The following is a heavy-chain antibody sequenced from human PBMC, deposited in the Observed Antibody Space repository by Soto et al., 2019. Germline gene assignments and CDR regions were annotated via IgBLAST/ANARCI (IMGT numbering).Heavy chain of an antibody. V-gene: IGHV5-51*03. CDR2: IFGGDSDT. J-gene: IGHJ4*02. CDR3: ARAGGSDARLFDF. Sequence: EVQLVQSGAEVKKPGESLKISCKGSGYNFATYWIGWVRQMPGKGLEWMGTIFGGDSDTRYSPSFQGQVTILAEKSINPAYLQWNSLKASDTALYFCARAGGSDARLFDFWGLGTPVAVSS. CDR1: GYNFATYW. D-gene: IGHD1-26*01.